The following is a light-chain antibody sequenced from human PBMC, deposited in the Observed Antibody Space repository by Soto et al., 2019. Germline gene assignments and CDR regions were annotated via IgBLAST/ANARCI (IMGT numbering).Light chain of an antibody. CDR2: EVS. CDR1: SSDVGGYNY. V-gene: IGLV2-14*01. J-gene: IGLJ1*01. CDR3: SSYTSSSTLEV. Sequence: QSALTQPASVSGSPGQSITISCTGTSSDVGGYNYVSWYQQHPGKAPKLMIYEVSNRPSGVSNRFSDSKSGNTASLTISGLQAEDEADYYCSSYTSSSTLEVFGTGTKVTVL.